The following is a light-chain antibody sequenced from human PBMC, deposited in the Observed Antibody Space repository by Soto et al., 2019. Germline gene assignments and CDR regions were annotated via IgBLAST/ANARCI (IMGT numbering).Light chain of an antibody. CDR1: SGYSNYK. CDR2: VGTGGIVG. Sequence: QLVLTQPPSASASLGASVTLTCTLSSGYSNYKVDWYQQRPGKGPRFVMRVGTGGIVGSKGEGIPDRFSVLGSGLNRNLTIKNIQEEDESDYHCGADHGSGSNFVVVFGGGTQLTVL. CDR3: GADHGSGSNFVVV. V-gene: IGLV9-49*01. J-gene: IGLJ2*01.